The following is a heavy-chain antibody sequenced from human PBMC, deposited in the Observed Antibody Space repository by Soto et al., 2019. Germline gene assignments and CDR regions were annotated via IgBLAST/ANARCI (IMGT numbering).Heavy chain of an antibody. V-gene: IGHV4-61*01. D-gene: IGHD3-3*01. Sequence: SETLSLTCTVSGGSFKSGSYSWSWIRQPPGKGPEWIGYVYHTGRTSYNPSLKSRVSISMDTSKNQFSLNLDSVTAADTAVYFCARDFAYFDSWGQGTLVTVSS. CDR1: GGSFKSGSYS. CDR3: ARDFAYFDS. J-gene: IGHJ4*02. CDR2: VYHTGRT.